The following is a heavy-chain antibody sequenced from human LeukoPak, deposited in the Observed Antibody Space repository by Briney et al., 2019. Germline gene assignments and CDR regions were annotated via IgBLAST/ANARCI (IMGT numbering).Heavy chain of an antibody. D-gene: IGHD3-10*01. V-gene: IGHV4-34*01. CDR2: INHRGGT. CDR1: GGSFSDYS. Sequence: SETLSLTCAVFGGSFSDYSWTWIRQTPGKGLEWIGEINHRGGTNYNPSLKSRLTISVDTSKNQFSLNLTSVTAADTAVYYRASGVGEFFPDAFNIWGQGTMVGVFS. CDR3: ASGVGEFFPDAFNI. J-gene: IGHJ3*02.